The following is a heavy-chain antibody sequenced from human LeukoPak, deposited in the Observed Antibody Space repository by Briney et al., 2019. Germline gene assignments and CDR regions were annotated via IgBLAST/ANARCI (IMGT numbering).Heavy chain of an antibody. CDR2: ISAYNGNT. CDR1: GYTFTSYG. CDR3: AREGLNGYSYGTFDY. J-gene: IGHJ4*02. D-gene: IGHD5-18*01. Sequence: ASVKVSCKASGYTFTSYGISWVRQAPGQGLEWMGWISAYNGNTNYAQKLQSRVTMTTDTSTSTAYMELRSLRSDDTAVYYCAREGLNGYSYGTFDYWGQGTLVTVSS. V-gene: IGHV1-18*01.